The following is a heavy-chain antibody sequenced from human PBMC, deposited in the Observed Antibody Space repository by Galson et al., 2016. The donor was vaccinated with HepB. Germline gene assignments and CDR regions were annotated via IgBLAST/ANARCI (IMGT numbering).Heavy chain of an antibody. CDR1: GDILTYLS. V-gene: IGHV1-24*01. CDR2: VDPVNGES. D-gene: IGHD4-17*01. Sequence: SVKVSCKVSGDILTYLSMHWVRQAPGKGLDWMGRVDPVNGESIYAQRFQGRVTMTADTSTGTVYMDLSSLRSDDTAVYFCVSDLNSVVTTVGIGRSDYWGQGTRVTVSS. J-gene: IGHJ4*02. CDR3: VSDLNSVVTTVGIGRSDY.